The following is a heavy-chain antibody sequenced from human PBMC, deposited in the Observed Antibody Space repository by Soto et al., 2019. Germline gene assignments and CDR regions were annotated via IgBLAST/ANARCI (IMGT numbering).Heavy chain of an antibody. Sequence: SQTLSLRCTIDGDSVSSNSTAWNWIRLSPSRGLEWLARTYYRSRWYNDYAVSARSRITVNPDTSKNQFSLQLTSVTPEDTAVYYCAGTTSHQWYYMDVWGKGTTVTVSS. D-gene: IGHD1-7*01. J-gene: IGHJ6*03. CDR1: GDSVSSNSTA. CDR2: TYYRSRWYN. V-gene: IGHV6-1*01. CDR3: AGTTSHQWYYMDV.